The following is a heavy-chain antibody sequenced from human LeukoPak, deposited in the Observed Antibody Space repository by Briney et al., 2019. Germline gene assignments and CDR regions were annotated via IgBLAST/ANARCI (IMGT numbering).Heavy chain of an antibody. CDR2: IYPGDSDT. CDR1: GYSFTSYW. J-gene: IGHJ3*02. CDR3: ARPAYYDILTGPIWAFDI. D-gene: IGHD3-9*01. Sequence: GESLKISCKSSGYSFTSYWIAWVRQKPGKGLEWMGIIYPGDSDTRYSPSFQGQVTISADKSVSTAYLQWSSLKASDTAMYYCARPAYYDILTGPIWAFDIWGQGTMVTVSS. V-gene: IGHV5-51*01.